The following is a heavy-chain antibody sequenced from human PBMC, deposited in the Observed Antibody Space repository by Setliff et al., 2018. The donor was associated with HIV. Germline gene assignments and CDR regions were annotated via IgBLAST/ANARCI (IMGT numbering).Heavy chain of an antibody. Sequence: SETLSLTCTVSSGSIKSYYWSWIRQPPGKGLEWVGYIYGSGSTNYNPSLKSRLTISIDISKNQFSLKLNSVTAADTAVYYCARAGNDYYDSNGYYYVVDWFDSWGQGTLVTVPQ. J-gene: IGHJ5*01. V-gene: IGHV4-59*01. D-gene: IGHD3-22*01. CDR3: ARAGNDYYDSNGYYYVVDWFDS. CDR1: SGSIKSYY. CDR2: IYGSGST.